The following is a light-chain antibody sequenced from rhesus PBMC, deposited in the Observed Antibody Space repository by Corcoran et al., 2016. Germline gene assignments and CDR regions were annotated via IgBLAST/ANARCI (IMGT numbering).Light chain of an antibody. V-gene: IGKV1-22*01. CDR2: KAS. CDR1: QSISSW. Sequence: DIQMTQSPSSLSASVGDTVTITCRASQSISSWLAWYQQKPGKPPKLLIYKASTLQSGVPSRFSGSGSGTDFTLTISSLQSEYFATYYCQQYSSSPYSFAQGTKVEIK. CDR3: QQYSSSPYS. J-gene: IGKJ2*01.